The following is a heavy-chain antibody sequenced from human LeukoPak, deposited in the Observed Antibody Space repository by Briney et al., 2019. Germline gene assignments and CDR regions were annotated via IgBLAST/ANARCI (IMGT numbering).Heavy chain of an antibody. V-gene: IGHV4-34*01. Sequence: PSETLSLTCAVYGGSFSGYYWSWIRQPPGKGLEWIGEINHSGSTNYNPSLKSRVTISVDTSKNQFSLKLSSVTAADTAVCYCARSGGAFDIWGQGTMVTVSS. J-gene: IGHJ3*02. CDR1: GGSFSGYY. CDR2: INHSGST. D-gene: IGHD6-25*01. CDR3: ARSGGAFDI.